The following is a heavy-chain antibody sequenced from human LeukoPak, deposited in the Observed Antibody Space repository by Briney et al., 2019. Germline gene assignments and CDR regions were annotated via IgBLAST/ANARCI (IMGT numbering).Heavy chain of an antibody. CDR3: ARDLVTVTKGFDI. CDR2: IYYSGST. V-gene: IGHV4-59*01. CDR1: GGSISSYY. J-gene: IGHJ3*02. Sequence: SETLSLTCTVSGGSISSYYWSWVRQPPGKGLEWIGYIYYSGSTNYNPSLKSRVTISIDTSKNQFSLKLTSVTAADTAVYYCARDLVTVTKGFDIWGQGTMVSVSS. D-gene: IGHD4-17*01.